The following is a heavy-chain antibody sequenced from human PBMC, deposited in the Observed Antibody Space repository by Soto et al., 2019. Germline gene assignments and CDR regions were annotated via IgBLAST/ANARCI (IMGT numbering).Heavy chain of an antibody. J-gene: IGHJ3*02. V-gene: IGHV4-59*01. D-gene: IGHD3-22*01. CDR3: ARCYCYDSSGYYSDFDI. CDR2: CYNNWGT. Sequence: SLTCTVSAGSISSDYWIWIRQRAGNVREWVGYCYNNWGTKYNPYLKSRDTRSVNSSNNQFSLKLTSVTAANTAEYYCARCYCYDSSGYYSDFDIWGQGTMVTVSS. CDR1: AGSISSDY.